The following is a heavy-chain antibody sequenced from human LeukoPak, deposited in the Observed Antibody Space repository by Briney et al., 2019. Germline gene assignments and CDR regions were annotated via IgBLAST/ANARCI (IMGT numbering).Heavy chain of an antibody. V-gene: IGHV5-51*01. Sequence: GESLKISCKGSGYSFTSYWVGWVRQMPGKGLEWMGIIYPGDSDTRYSPSFQGQVTISADKSISTAYLQWSSLKASDTAMYYCAKGYCSGGSCRRHYGMDVWGKGTTVTVSS. J-gene: IGHJ6*04. CDR1: GYSFTSYW. CDR2: IYPGDSDT. D-gene: IGHD2-15*01. CDR3: AKGYCSGGSCRRHYGMDV.